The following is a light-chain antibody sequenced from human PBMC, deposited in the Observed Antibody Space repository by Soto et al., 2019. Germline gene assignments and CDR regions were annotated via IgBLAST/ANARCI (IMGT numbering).Light chain of an antibody. CDR1: QSISSW. Sequence: DIQMTQSPSTLSASVGDRVIITCRVSQSISSWLAWYQQKPGKAPNLLIYRASTLKSGIPSRFSGSGSGTEFTLTISSLQPDDFATYYCQQYDRASWTFGPGTKVEIK. CDR3: QQYDRASWT. CDR2: RAS. V-gene: IGKV1-5*03. J-gene: IGKJ1*01.